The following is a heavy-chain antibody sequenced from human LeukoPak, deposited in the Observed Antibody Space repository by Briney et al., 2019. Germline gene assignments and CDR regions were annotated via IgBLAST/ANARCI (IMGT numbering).Heavy chain of an antibody. D-gene: IGHD5-12*01. V-gene: IGHV1-2*02. CDR3: TREARAGNWFDP. CDR2: INPDSGGT. Sequence: ASGKVSCKASGYTFSDYYIHWGRQAPGQGLEWMGWINPDSGGTNYAQKFQGRVTMTRDTSITTVYMELSRLRFDDTALFYCTREARAGNWFDPWGEGTLVTVSS. J-gene: IGHJ5*02. CDR1: GYTFSDYY.